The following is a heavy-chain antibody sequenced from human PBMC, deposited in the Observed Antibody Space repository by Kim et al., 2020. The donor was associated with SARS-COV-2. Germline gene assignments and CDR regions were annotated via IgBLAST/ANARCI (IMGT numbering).Heavy chain of an antibody. CDR3: ARANQQLDPPYYYYYGMDV. J-gene: IGHJ6*02. D-gene: IGHD6-13*01. V-gene: IGHV1-46*01. CDR2: INPSGGST. CDR1: GYTFTSYY. Sequence: ASVKVSCKASGYTFTSYYMHWVRQAPGQGLEWMGIINPSGGSTSYAQKFQGRVTMTRDTSTSTVYMELSSLRSEDTAVYYCARANQQLDPPYYYYYGMDVWGQGTTVTVSS.